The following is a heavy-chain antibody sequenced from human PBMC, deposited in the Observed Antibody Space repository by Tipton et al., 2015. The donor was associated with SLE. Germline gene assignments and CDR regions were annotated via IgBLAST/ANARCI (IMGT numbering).Heavy chain of an antibody. CDR3: ARESPPVDV. V-gene: IGHV4-61*02. J-gene: IGHJ6*04. Sequence: TLSLTCTVSGGSISSSSYYWGWIRQPPGKGLEWIGRIYTSGSTNYNPSLKSRVTISVDTSKNQFSLKLSSVTAADTAVYYCARESPPVDVWGKGTTVTVSS. CDR1: GGSISSSSYY. CDR2: IYTSGST.